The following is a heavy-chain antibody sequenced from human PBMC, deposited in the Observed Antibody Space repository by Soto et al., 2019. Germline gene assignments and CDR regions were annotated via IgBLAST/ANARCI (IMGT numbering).Heavy chain of an antibody. Sequence: PGGSLRLSCSASGFTFSSYAMSWVRQAPGKGLEWVSNMNSDGSSTIYAESVKGRFTFSRDNAKNTLYLQMNSLRAEDTAVYYCVRGGYMHACDIWGQGTMVTVSS. CDR2: MNSDGSST. D-gene: IGHD6-13*01. CDR3: VRGGYMHACDI. CDR1: GFTFSSYA. V-gene: IGHV3-74*01. J-gene: IGHJ3*02.